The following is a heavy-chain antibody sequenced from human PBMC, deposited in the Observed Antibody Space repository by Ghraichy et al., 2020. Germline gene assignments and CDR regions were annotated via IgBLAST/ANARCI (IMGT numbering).Heavy chain of an antibody. V-gene: IGHV3-7*03. D-gene: IGHD4-23*01. Sequence: GGSLRLSCAASGFTFSSYAMTWVRQAPGKGLEWVANIKDDGRDKYYVDSVKGRFTISRDNAKNSLYLQMDSLRAEDTAVYYCGRCRRGTVVHFPFDYWGQGALVTVSS. CDR1: GFTFSSYA. CDR2: IKDDGRDK. J-gene: IGHJ4*02. CDR3: GRCRRGTVVHFPFDY.